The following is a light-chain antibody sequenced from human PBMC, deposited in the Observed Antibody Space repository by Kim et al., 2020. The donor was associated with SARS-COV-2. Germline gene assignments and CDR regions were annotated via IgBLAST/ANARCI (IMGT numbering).Light chain of an antibody. J-gene: IGLJ3*02. CDR2: GKN. Sequence: WGHTVRITCQGDSLRSYYASWYQQKPGQAPVLVIYGKNNRPSGIPDRFSGSSSGNTASLTITGAQAEDEADYYCNSRDSSGNHWVFGGGTQLTVL. CDR1: SLRSYY. V-gene: IGLV3-19*01. CDR3: NSRDSSGNHWV.